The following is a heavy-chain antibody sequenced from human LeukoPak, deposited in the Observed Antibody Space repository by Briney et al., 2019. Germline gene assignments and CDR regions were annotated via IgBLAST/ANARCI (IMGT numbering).Heavy chain of an antibody. CDR3: ARARRYCSSTSCPPYYFDY. CDR1: GGSTSGYS. D-gene: IGHD2-2*01. V-gene: IGHV4-59*01. Sequence: PSETLSLTCTVSGGSTSGYSWSWIRQPPGKGLECIGSIYYSGNTNYNPSLKSRVTISVDTSKNQFSLKLSSVTAADTAVYYCARARRYCSSTSCPPYYFDYWGQGTLVTVSS. J-gene: IGHJ4*02. CDR2: IYYSGNT.